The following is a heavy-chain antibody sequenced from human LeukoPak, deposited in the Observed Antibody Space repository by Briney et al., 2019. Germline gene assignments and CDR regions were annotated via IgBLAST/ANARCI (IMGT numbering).Heavy chain of an antibody. D-gene: IGHD3-22*01. CDR1: GFTFSSYA. CDR3: ARGRRYYYDSSGADY. Sequence: PGRSLRLSCAASGFTFSSYAMHWVRQAPGKGLEWVAVISYDGSNKYYADSVKGRFTISRDNSKNTLYLQMNSLRAEDTAVYYCARGRRYYYDSSGADYWGQGTLVTVSS. J-gene: IGHJ4*02. V-gene: IGHV3-30*04. CDR2: ISYDGSNK.